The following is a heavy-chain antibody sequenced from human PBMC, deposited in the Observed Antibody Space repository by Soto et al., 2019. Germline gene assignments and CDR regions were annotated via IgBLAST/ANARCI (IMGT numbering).Heavy chain of an antibody. Sequence: PGGSLRLSCAASGFTFSSYAMSWVRQAPGKGLEWVSGISSGGSITYYADSVKGRFTISRDNSKNTLYLQMNSLRAEDTAVYFCVRYTVTTPLASWGQGTLVTVSS. CDR1: GFTFSSYA. V-gene: IGHV3-23*01. CDR3: VRYTVTTPLAS. D-gene: IGHD4-17*01. CDR2: ISSGGSIT. J-gene: IGHJ4*02.